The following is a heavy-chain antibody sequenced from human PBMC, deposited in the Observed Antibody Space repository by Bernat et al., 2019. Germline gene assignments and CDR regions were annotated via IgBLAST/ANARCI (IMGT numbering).Heavy chain of an antibody. D-gene: IGHD4-17*01. CDR1: GFTFSSYS. CDR3: ARVVLTVTNPLDY. V-gene: IGHV3-48*02. Sequence: EVQLVESGGGLVQPGGSLRLSCAASGFTFSSYSMNWVRQAPGKGLEWVSYISSSSTIYYADSVKGRFTISRDNAKNSLYLQMNSLRDEDTAVYYCARVVLTVTNPLDYWGQGTLVTVSS. J-gene: IGHJ4*02. CDR2: ISSSSTI.